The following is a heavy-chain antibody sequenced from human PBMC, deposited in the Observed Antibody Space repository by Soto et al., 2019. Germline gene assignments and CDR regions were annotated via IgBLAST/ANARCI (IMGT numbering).Heavy chain of an antibody. V-gene: IGHV1-69*02. CDR1: GGTFSSYT. J-gene: IGHJ4*02. D-gene: IGHD2-21*02. Sequence: QVQLVQSGAEVKKPGSSVKVSCKASGGTFSSYTISWVRQAPGQGLEWMGRIIPILGIANYAQKFQGRVTITQDKSTSTAYMELSSLRSEDTALYYCASNDGLAYCGGDCYSWGQGTLVTVSS. CDR2: IIPILGIA. CDR3: ASNDGLAYCGGDCYS.